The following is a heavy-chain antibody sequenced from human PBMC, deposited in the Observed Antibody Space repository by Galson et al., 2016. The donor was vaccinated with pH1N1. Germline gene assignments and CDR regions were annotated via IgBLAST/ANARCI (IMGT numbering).Heavy chain of an antibody. CDR3: ARAGYGDYSNYFDY. Sequence: SVKVSCKASGYTFTTFGVSWVRQAPGQGLEWMGWISAYNGNTNYAQRLQGRVTMTTDTSTSTAYMELRSLSSDDTAVYYCARAGYGDYSNYFDYWGQGTLVTVSS. J-gene: IGHJ4*02. D-gene: IGHD4-17*01. V-gene: IGHV1-18*01. CDR1: GYTFTTFG. CDR2: ISAYNGNT.